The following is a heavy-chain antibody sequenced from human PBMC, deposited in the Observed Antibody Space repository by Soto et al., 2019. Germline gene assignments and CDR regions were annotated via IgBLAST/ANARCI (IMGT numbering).Heavy chain of an antibody. V-gene: IGHV4-31*03. CDR2: IYYSGST. CDR1: GGSISSGGYY. J-gene: IGHJ6*02. D-gene: IGHD4-17*01. CDR3: AREKIPTTVVTPSYYYGMDV. Sequence: SETLSLTCTVSGGSISSGGYYWSWIRQHPGKGLEWIGYIYYSGSTYYNPSLKSRVTISVDTSKNQFSLKLSSVTAAETAVYYCAREKIPTTVVTPSYYYGMDVWGQGTTVTVSS.